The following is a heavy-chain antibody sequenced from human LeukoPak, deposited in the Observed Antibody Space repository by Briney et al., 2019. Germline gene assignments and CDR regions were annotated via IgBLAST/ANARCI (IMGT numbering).Heavy chain of an antibody. V-gene: IGHV1-8*01. CDR2: MNPNSGNT. CDR1: GYTFTSYD. J-gene: IGHJ6*03. D-gene: IGHD6-13*01. Sequence: ASVKVSCKASGYTFTSYDINWVRQGTGQGLAWMGWMNPNSGNTGYAQKFQGRVTMTRNTSISTAYMELSSLRSEDTAVYYCARARSSWYPHYYYYYMDVWGKGTTVTVS. CDR3: ARARSSWYPHYYYYYMDV.